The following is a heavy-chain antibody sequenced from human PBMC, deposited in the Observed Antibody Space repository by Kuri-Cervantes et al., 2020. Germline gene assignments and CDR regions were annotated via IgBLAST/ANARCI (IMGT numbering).Heavy chain of an antibody. Sequence: SETLSLTCTVSGGSISSNSYYWSWIRQPPGKGLEWIGEINHSGSTNYNPSLKSRVTISVDTSKNQFSLKLSSVTAADTAVYYCAREMTTVTTTLDYWGQGTLVTVSS. D-gene: IGHD4-17*01. CDR3: AREMTTVTTTLDY. J-gene: IGHJ4*02. CDR2: INHSGST. CDR1: GGSISSNSYY. V-gene: IGHV4-39*07.